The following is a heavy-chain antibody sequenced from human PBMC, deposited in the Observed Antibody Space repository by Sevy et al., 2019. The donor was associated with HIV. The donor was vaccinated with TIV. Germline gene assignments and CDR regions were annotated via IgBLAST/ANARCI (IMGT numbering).Heavy chain of an antibody. D-gene: IGHD6-19*01. Sequence: SETLSLTCAVSGGCISSSNWWSWVRQPPGKGLELSGEIYRSGSTNYNPSLKSRVTISVDKSKNQFSLKLSSGTAADTAVYYCARAVGAVAGTFDYWGQGSLVTVSS. CDR2: IYRSGST. J-gene: IGHJ4*02. CDR1: GGCISSSNW. V-gene: IGHV4-4*02. CDR3: ARAVGAVAGTFDY.